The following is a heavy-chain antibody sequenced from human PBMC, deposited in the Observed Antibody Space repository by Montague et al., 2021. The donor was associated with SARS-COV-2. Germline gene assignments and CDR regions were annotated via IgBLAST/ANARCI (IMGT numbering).Heavy chain of an antibody. CDR3: AKDKAFTGSDGFDH. V-gene: IGHV3-23*01. CDR1: GFTFSNNA. Sequence: SLRLSCAASGFTFSNNAMSWVRQAPGKGLEWVSAISRSGDYVYYAGSVMGRFTISRDNSKNTLYLQMSTLRGEDTAVYYCAKDKAFTGSDGFDHWGQGTLVTVSS. D-gene: IGHD1-1*01. CDR2: ISRSGDYV. J-gene: IGHJ4*02.